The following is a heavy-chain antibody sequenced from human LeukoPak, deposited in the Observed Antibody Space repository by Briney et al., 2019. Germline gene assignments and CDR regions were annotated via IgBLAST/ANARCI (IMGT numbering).Heavy chain of an antibody. Sequence: NPSETLSLTCAVYGGSFSGYYWSWIRQPPGKGLEWIGEINHSGSTNYNPSLKSRVTISVDTSKNQFSLKLSSVTAADTAVYYCASRPNRYCSSTGCPWLNYWGQGTLVTVSS. CDR1: GGSFSGYY. D-gene: IGHD2-2*01. CDR2: INHSGST. J-gene: IGHJ4*02. CDR3: ASRPNRYCSSTGCPWLNY. V-gene: IGHV4-34*01.